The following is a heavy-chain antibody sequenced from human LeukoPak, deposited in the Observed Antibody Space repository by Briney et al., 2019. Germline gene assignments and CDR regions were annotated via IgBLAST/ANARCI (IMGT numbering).Heavy chain of an antibody. V-gene: IGHV1-69*04. CDR2: IIPILGIA. CDR1: GYTFTNFG. J-gene: IGHJ6*02. CDR3: ARDALGSSSSPWYYYGMDV. D-gene: IGHD6-6*01. Sequence: ASVKVSCKASGYTFTNFGISWVRQAPGQGLEWMGRIIPILGIANYAQKFQGRVTITADKSTSTAYMELSSLRSEDTAVYYCARDALGSSSSPWYYYGMDVWGQGTTVTVSS.